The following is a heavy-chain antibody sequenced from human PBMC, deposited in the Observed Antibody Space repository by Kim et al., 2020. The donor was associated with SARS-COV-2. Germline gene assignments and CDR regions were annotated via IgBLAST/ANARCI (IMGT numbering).Heavy chain of an antibody. D-gene: IGHD3-10*01. CDR1: GGSISSSSYY. J-gene: IGHJ3*02. CDR2: IYYSGST. Sequence: SETLSLTCTVSGGSISSSSYYWGWIRQPPGKGLEWIGSIYYSGSTYYNPSLKSRVTISVDTSKNQFSLKLSSVTAADTAVYYPFAMVRGVIIMAREDAFGIWGQGTMVTVSS. CDR3: FAMVRGVIIMAREDAFGI. V-gene: IGHV4-39*07.